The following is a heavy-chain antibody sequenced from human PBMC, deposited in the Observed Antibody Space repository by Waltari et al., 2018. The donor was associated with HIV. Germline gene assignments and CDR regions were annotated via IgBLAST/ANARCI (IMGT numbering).Heavy chain of an antibody. V-gene: IGHV3-49*03. Sequence: EVQLVESGGGLVQSGRSLKLSCTASGFTFGDYAMSWLRQAPGKGLEWVGFIRSKTYGGTTEYAASVKDRFTISRDDSKSIAYLQMNRLKTKDTAVYYCSRSRGYSYGYADYWGQGTLVTVYS. CDR1: GFTFGDYA. D-gene: IGHD5-18*01. CDR2: IRSKTYGGTT. CDR3: SRSRGYSYGYADY. J-gene: IGHJ4*02.